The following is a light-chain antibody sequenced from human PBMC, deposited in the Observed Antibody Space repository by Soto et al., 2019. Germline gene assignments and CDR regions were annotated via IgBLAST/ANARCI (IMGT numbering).Light chain of an antibody. J-gene: IGKJ1*01. V-gene: IGKV1-5*01. CDR2: DAS. CDR1: QSISSY. Sequence: DIQMARSPSTLSASVRDRGTIXCRASQSISSYLNWYKQKPGKAPKLLIYDASNLESGVPSRFSGSGSGTEFTLTISSLQPDDFATYYCQQYSSYWTLGQGTKVDIK. CDR3: QQYSSYWT.